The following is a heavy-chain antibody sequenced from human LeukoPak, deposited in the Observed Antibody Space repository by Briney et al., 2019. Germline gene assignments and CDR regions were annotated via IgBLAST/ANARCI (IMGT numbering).Heavy chain of an antibody. CDR1: GFTFSSYA. Sequence: GGSLRLSCAASGFTFSSYAMSWVRQAPGKGLEWVSAISGSGGSTYYADSVKGRFIISRDNSKNTLYLQMNSLRAEDTAVYYCAKAGDIVVVVAATYDQWGQGTLVTVSS. D-gene: IGHD2-15*01. CDR3: AKAGDIVVVVAATYDQ. J-gene: IGHJ5*02. V-gene: IGHV3-23*01. CDR2: ISGSGGST.